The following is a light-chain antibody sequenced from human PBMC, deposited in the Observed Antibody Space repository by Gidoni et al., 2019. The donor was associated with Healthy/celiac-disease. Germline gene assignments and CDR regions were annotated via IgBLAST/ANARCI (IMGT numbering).Light chain of an antibody. J-gene: IGKJ4*01. CDR3: QQYYSHPLT. CDR1: QGISSY. V-gene: IGKV1-8*01. Sequence: AIRMTQSPSSLSASTGDRVTITCRASQGISSYLAWYQQKPGKAPKLLIYAASTLQSGVPSRFSGSGSGTDFTLTISCLQSEDFATYYCQQYYSHPLTFGGXTQVEIK. CDR2: AAS.